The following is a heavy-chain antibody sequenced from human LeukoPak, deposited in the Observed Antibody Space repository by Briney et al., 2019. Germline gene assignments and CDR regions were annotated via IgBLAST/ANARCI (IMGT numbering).Heavy chain of an antibody. D-gene: IGHD3-10*01. CDR1: GFTVSSNY. J-gene: IGHJ4*02. CDR2: IYSGGST. V-gene: IGHV3-66*01. CDR3: ARAKGSGSYFEIYYSDY. Sequence: GGSLRLSCAASGFTVSSNYMSWVRQAPGKGLEWVSVIYSGGSTYYADSVKGRFTISRDNSKNTLYLQMNSLRAEDTAVYYCARAKGSGSYFEIYYSDYWGQGTLVTVSS.